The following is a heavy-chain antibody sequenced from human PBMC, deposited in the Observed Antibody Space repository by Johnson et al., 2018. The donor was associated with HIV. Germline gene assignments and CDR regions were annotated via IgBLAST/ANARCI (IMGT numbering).Heavy chain of an antibody. Sequence: QVQLVESGGGVVQPGRSLRLSCAASGFTFSSYAMHWVRQAPGKGLEWVAVISYDGSNKYYADSVKGRFTISRDNSKNTLYLQMNSLRAEDTAVYYCGREPGLVAAFDIWGQGTMVTVSS. CDR2: ISYDGSNK. J-gene: IGHJ3*02. D-gene: IGHD6-19*01. V-gene: IGHV3-30*04. CDR3: GREPGLVAAFDI. CDR1: GFTFSSYA.